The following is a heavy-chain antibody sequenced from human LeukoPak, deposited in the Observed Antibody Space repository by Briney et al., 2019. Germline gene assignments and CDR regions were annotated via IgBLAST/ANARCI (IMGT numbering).Heavy chain of an antibody. Sequence: PSETLSLTCTVSGGSISSYYWSWIRQPAGKGLEWIGRIYTSGSTNYNPSLKSRVTISVDTSKNQFSLKLSSVTAADTAVYYCARADYGGKTAYYYYYMDVWGKGTTVTVSS. CDR2: IYTSGST. J-gene: IGHJ6*03. V-gene: IGHV4-4*07. CDR3: ARADYGGKTAYYYYYMDV. CDR1: GGSISSYY. D-gene: IGHD4-23*01.